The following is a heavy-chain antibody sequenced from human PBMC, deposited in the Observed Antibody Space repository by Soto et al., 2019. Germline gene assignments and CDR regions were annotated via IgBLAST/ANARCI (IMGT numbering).Heavy chain of an antibody. CDR1: GFTFSSYA. CDR3: ARDLAIFGVVTLGYGMDV. D-gene: IGHD3-3*01. Sequence: PGGSLRLSCAASGFTFSSYAMTWVRQAPGKGLEWVSGISGSGVSTYYADSVKGRFTISRDNSKNTLYLQMNSLRAEDTAVYYCARDLAIFGVVTLGYGMDVWGQGTTVTVSS. J-gene: IGHJ6*02. CDR2: ISGSGVST. V-gene: IGHV3-23*01.